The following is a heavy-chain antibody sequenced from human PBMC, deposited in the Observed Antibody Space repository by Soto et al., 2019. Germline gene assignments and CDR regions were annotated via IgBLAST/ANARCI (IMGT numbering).Heavy chain of an antibody. J-gene: IGHJ5*02. CDR1: GYSFTTYG. CDR2: ISPWDANR. D-gene: IGHD3-10*01. V-gene: IGHV1-18*01. CDR3: ASAIAYGSGNLNWFDP. Sequence: QGQLVQSGAEVKKPGASVKVSCKASGYSFTTYGISWVRQAPGQGLEWMGWISPWDANRSYARKFQGRVTITADTXTXTAYIELRSLRSDDTAVYYCASAIAYGSGNLNWFDPWGQGTLVTVSS.